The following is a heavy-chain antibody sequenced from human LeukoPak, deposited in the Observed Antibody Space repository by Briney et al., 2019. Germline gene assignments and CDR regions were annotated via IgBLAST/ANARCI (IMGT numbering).Heavy chain of an antibody. V-gene: IGHV1-2*02. CDR1: GYTFTSYG. CDR3: ARGRDDFWSGYYSDFDY. J-gene: IGHJ4*02. D-gene: IGHD3-3*01. CDR2: INPNSGGT. Sequence: ASVKVSCKASGYTFTSYGISWVRQAPGQGLEWMGWINPNSGGTNYAQKFQGRVTMTRDTSISTAYMELSRLRSDDTAVYYCARGRDDFWSGYYSDFDYWGQGTLVTVSS.